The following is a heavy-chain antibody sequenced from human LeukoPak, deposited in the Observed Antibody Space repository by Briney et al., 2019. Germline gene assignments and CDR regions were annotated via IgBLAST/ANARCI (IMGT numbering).Heavy chain of an antibody. D-gene: IGHD2-21*01. CDR2: IRTKTNNYAT. Sequence: GGSLRLSCAASGFTFSGSAMHWVRQASGRGLEWVGRIRTKTNNYATAYAASVNGRFTVSRDDSKNTAYLQMNSLRTEEGGVYGGMSMSVQNCFGDCYGRSWGQGTLVTVSS. J-gene: IGHJ4*02. CDR1: GFTFSGSA. CDR3: MSMSVQNCFGDCYGRS. V-gene: IGHV3-73*01.